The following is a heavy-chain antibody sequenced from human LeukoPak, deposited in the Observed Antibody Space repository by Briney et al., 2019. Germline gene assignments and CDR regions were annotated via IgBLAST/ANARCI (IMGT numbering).Heavy chain of an antibody. Sequence: GGSLRLSCAASGFTFSSYGMHWVRQAPGKGLEWVAVIWYDGSNKYYADSVKGRFTISRDNSKNTLYLQMNSLRAEDTAVYYCARDFGGWYPTPYFDYWGQGTLVTVSS. V-gene: IGHV3-33*01. CDR1: GFTFSSYG. CDR2: IWYDGSNK. D-gene: IGHD6-19*01. J-gene: IGHJ4*02. CDR3: ARDFGGWYPTPYFDY.